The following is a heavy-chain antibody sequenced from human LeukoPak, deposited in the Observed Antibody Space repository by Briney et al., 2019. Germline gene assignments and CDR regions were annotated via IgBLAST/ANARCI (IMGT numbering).Heavy chain of an antibody. V-gene: IGHV3-30*02. Sequence: GGSLRLSCAASGFTFSSYGMHWVRQAPGKGLEWVAFIRYDGGNKYYADSVRGRFTISREINKNTLYRLMNSLRTEDTAVYYCGKGGNGYSYGYFDYWGQGTLVTVSS. D-gene: IGHD5-18*01. CDR3: GKGGNGYSYGYFDY. CDR1: GFTFSSYG. CDR2: IRYDGGNK. J-gene: IGHJ4*02.